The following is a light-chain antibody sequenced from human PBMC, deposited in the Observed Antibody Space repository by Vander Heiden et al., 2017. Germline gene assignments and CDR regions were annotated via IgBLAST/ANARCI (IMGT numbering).Light chain of an antibody. V-gene: IGLV4-69*01. CDR2: LNSDGRH. J-gene: IGLJ2*01. CDR1: SGHSGYA. Sequence: QLVLTQSPSASASLGASVRLTCTLSSGHSGYAIAWHQQQPEKGPRYLLELNSDGRHTKGDGITDRFSASSSGAERYLTISSLQSDDEADYYCQTWGTGALVVFSGGTKLTVL. CDR3: QTWGTGALVV.